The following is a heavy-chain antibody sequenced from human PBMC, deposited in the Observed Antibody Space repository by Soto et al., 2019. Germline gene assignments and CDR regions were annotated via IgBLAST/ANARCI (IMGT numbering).Heavy chain of an antibody. CDR1: GGSISSGDYY. CDR3: ASGNCGGDCYSDVHWYFDL. CDR2: IYYSGST. V-gene: IGHV4-30-4*01. D-gene: IGHD2-21*02. Sequence: QVQLQESGPGLVKPSQTLSLTCTVSGGSISSGDYYWSWIRQPPGKGLEWIGYIYYSGSTYYNPSLTSRVTISVDTSKNPFSLKLSSVTAADTAVYYCASGNCGGDCYSDVHWYFDLWGRGTLVTVSS. J-gene: IGHJ2*01.